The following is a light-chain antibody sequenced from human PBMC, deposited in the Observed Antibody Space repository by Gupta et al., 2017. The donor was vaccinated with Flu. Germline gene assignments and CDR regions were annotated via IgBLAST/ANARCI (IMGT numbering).Light chain of an antibody. CDR3: SSYASSNNLSV. CDR1: SSDVGGYNY. J-gene: IGLJ1*01. CDR2: EVS. Sequence: QPALTQPTSASGSPGQSVTIPCTVASSDVGGYNYVSWYQQHPGKAPKLMIYEVSKRHSGVSDRFSGSKSGNTASLTVSGLQAEDDADYYCSSYASSNNLSVFGTGTKVTVL. V-gene: IGLV2-8*01.